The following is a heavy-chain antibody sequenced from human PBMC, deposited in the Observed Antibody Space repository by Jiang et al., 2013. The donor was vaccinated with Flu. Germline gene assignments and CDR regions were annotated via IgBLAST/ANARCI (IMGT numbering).Heavy chain of an antibody. J-gene: IGHJ4*02. V-gene: IGHV3-49*04. CDR2: IRSKAYGGTT. Sequence: DYAMSWVRPGVQGRGLEWVGFIRSKAYGGTTEYAASVKGRFTISRDDSKSIAYLQMNSLKTEDTAVYYCTREVLGVDYWGQGTLVTVSS. D-gene: IGHD3-16*01. CDR3: TREVLGVDY. CDR1: DYA.